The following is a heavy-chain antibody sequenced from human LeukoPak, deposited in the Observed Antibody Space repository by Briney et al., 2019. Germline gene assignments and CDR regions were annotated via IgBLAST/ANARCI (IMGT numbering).Heavy chain of an antibody. CDR1: GITFTNAW. CDR3: SRDQTPYY. Sequence: GGSLRLSCAASGITFTNAWLTLVRQAPGKGLEWVGRVKTKGDGGAADYAAPVKGRFTISRDDSKSIAYLQMNSLKTEDTAVYFCSRDQTPYYWGQGTLVTVSS. V-gene: IGHV3-15*01. CDR2: VKTKGDGGAA. J-gene: IGHJ4*02.